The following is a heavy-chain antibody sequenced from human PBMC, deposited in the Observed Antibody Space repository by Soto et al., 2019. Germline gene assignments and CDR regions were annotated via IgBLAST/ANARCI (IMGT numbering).Heavy chain of an antibody. CDR2: IYPGDSDT. V-gene: IGHV5-51*01. D-gene: IGHD1-26*01. J-gene: IGHJ3*02. Sequence: GESLKISCKGSGYSFTSYWIGWVRQMPGKGLEWMGIIYPGDSDTRYSPSFQGQVTISADKSISTTYLQWSSLKASDTAMYYCARPGFRWAFAFDIWGQGTMVTVSS. CDR1: GYSFTSYW. CDR3: ARPGFRWAFAFDI.